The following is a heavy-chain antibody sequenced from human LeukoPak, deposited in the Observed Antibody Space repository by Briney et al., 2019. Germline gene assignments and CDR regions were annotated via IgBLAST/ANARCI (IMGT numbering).Heavy chain of an antibody. CDR3: ARDTAYSFDY. J-gene: IGHJ4*02. D-gene: IGHD2-21*01. CDR2: ISPTTI. CDR1: GFTFTSYS. Sequence: GGSLRLSCAASGFTFTSYSLNWVRQAPGKGLEWVSYISPTTIYYADSERGRFTISRDDAKNSLYLQMNSLRAEDTAIYYCARDTAYSFDYWGQGTLVTVSS. V-gene: IGHV3-48*01.